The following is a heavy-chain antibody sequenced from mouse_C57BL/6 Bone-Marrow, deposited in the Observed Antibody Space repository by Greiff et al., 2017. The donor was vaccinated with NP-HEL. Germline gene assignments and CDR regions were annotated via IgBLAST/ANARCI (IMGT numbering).Heavy chain of an antibody. CDR2: IDPSDSYT. D-gene: IGHD2-13*01. V-gene: IGHV1-50*01. CDR1: GYTFTSYW. J-gene: IGHJ3*01. CDR3: ARGAYYGDAFAY. Sequence: QQSCKASGYTFTSYWMQWVKQRPGQGLEWIGEIDPSDSYTNYNQKFKGKATLTVDTSSSTAYMQLSSLTSEDSAVYYCARGAYYGDAFAYWGQGTLVTVSA.